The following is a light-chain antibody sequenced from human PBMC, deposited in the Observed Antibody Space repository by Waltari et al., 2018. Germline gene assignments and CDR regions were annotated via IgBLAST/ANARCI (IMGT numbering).Light chain of an antibody. V-gene: IGLV3-21*03. J-gene: IGLJ2*01. CDR1: NIGNKG. CDR2: DDS. Sequence: SYALTQPPSVSVAPGNTAKITCGGNNIGNKGVHWYQQKPGQAPLLVLYDDSDRPAGIPERFSGSNSGNTATLTISRVEAGDEADYYCQVWDNRSDHIIFGGGTKLTVL. CDR3: QVWDNRSDHII.